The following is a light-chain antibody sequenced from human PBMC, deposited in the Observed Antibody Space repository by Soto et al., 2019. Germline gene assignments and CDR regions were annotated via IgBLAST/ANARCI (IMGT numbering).Light chain of an antibody. V-gene: IGKV2-24*01. CDR1: QSLVHSDGNTY. Sequence: EMLLTQPPLPSPATLGQPASTSCSSSQSLVHSDGNTYLGWLQQRPGQPPSLLIYKISNRFSGVPDRFSGNGAGTDFSLKISRVEAEDVGVYYCMQATHFPRTFGQGTKVEIK. CDR3: MQATHFPRT. J-gene: IGKJ1*01. CDR2: KIS.